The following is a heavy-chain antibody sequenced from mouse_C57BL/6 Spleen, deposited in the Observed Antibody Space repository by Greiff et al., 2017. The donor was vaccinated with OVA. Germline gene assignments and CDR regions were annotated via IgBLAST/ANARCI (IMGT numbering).Heavy chain of an antibody. CDR2: IYPGSGNT. CDR3: ARIHYGYDDGWFAY. V-gene: IGHV1-76*01. Sequence: VQLQQSGAELVRPGASVKLSCKASGYTFTDYYINWVKQRPGQGLEWIARIYPGSGNTYYNEKFKGKATLTAEKSSSTAYMQLSSLTSEDSAVYFCARIHYGYDDGWFAYWGQGTLVTVSA. CDR1: GYTFTDYY. J-gene: IGHJ3*01. D-gene: IGHD2-2*01.